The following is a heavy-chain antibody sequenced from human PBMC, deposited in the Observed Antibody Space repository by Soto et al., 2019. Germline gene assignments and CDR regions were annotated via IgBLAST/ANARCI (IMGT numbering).Heavy chain of an antibody. V-gene: IGHV3-23*01. Sequence: EMQLLESGGDLVQPGGSLRLSCAASGFTFSSYAMTWVRQAPGKGLEYISAISGSGATTYYADSMKGRFTVSRDNSKNTLYLQRNSLRAEDTALYYCAKDRDDIGMVDAFEIWGQGTRVTVSS. CDR3: AKDRDDIGMVDAFEI. CDR2: ISGSGATT. CDR1: GFTFSSYA. J-gene: IGHJ3*02. D-gene: IGHD2-15*01.